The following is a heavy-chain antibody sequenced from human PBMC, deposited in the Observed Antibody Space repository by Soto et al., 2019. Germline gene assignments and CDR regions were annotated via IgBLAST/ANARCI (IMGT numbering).Heavy chain of an antibody. CDR1: GFTFSDYY. V-gene: IGHV3-11*05. Sequence: QVQLVESGGGLVKPGGSLRLSCAASGFTFSDYYMSWIRQAPGKGLEWISYISSGSRYTNYADSVKGRFTISRDNAKNSLYLQMNSLRAEDTAVYYCATAPSSGSPQFYYFDSWGQGTLVTVSS. CDR2: ISSGSRYT. CDR3: ATAPSSGSPQFYYFDS. J-gene: IGHJ4*02. D-gene: IGHD3-10*01.